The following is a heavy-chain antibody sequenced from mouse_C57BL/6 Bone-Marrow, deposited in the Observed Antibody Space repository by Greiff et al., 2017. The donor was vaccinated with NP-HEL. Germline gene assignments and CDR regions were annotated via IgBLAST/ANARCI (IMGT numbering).Heavy chain of an antibody. D-gene: IGHD3-1*01. Sequence: EVKLMESGGGLVKPGGSLKLSCAASGFTFSSYAMSWVRQTPEKRLEWVATISDGGSYTYYPDNVKGRFTISRDNAKNNLYLQMSHLKSEDTAMYYCARVGTWGYRYSLAYWGQGTLVTVSA. V-gene: IGHV5-4*03. CDR1: GFTFSSYA. CDR2: ISDGGSYT. CDR3: ARVGTWGYRYSLAY. J-gene: IGHJ3*01.